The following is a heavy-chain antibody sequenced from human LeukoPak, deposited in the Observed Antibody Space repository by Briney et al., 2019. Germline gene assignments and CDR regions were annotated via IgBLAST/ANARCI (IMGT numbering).Heavy chain of an antibody. V-gene: IGHV4-34*01. J-gene: IGHJ5*02. CDR2: INHSGST. D-gene: IGHD2-2*02. CDR1: GGSFSGYY. CDR3: ARDIVVVPAAIFRFDP. Sequence: SETLSLTCAVYGGSFSGYYRSWIRQPPGKGLEWIGEINHSGSTNYNPSLKSRVTISVDTSKNQFSLKLSSVTAADTAVYYCARDIVVVPAAIFRFDPWGQGTLVTVSS.